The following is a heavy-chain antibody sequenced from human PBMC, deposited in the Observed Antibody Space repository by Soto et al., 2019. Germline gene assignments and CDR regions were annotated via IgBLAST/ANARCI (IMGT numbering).Heavy chain of an antibody. V-gene: IGHV4-59*08. J-gene: IGHJ4*02. D-gene: IGHD3-16*01. CDR3: ARRWGDYFDY. CDR2: IYYSGST. Sequence: QVQLQESGPGLVKPSENLSLTCTGSGGSISSYYWSWIRQPPGKGLEWIGYIYYSGSTNYNPSLRSRVTISVDTSKNRFSLKLSSVTAADTAVYYCARRWGDYFDYWGQGTLVTVSS. CDR1: GGSISSYY.